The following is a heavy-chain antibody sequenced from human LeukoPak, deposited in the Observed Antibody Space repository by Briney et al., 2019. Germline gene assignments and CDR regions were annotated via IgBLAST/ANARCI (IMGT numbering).Heavy chain of an antibody. CDR2: IYHRGTS. CDR1: GGSISSSSYY. J-gene: IGHJ5*02. V-gene: IGHV4-39*07. Sequence: SETLSLTCTVSGGSISSSSYYWGWIRQPPGKGLEWIGNIYHRGTSHYNPSLKSRVTISLDTSKNQFSLKLSSVTAADTAVYYCARDASNWFDPWGQGTLVTVSS. CDR3: ARDASNWFDP.